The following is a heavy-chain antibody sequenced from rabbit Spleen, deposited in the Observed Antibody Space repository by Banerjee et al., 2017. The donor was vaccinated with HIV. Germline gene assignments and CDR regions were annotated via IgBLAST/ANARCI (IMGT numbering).Heavy chain of an antibody. V-gene: IGHV1S45*01. CDR1: GFSFSGSYW. D-gene: IGHD1-1*01. J-gene: IGHJ4*01. Sequence: QEQLVESGGGLVKPEGSLTLTCTASGFSFSGSYWICWVRQAPGKGLEWIACIGIAGGSPGHASWAKGRFTISKTSSTTVTLQMTSLTGADTATYFCARDPAYASGSGAYIPYLWGPGTLVTVS. CDR2: IGIAGGSP. CDR3: ARDPAYASGSGAYIPYL.